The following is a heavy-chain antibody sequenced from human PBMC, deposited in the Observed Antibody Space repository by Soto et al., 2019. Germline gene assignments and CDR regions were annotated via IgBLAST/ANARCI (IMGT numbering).Heavy chain of an antibody. Sequence: QAQLVQSGAEVKKPGASVKVSCKASGCTFSSYGISWVRQAPGQGLEWLGWISPYNDDTNYAQKLQGRVTMTTDTSTRTAYMDLRSLRSDDTAVYYCARGGYYDSSGSRNYHYYGMDVWGQGTTVTVSS. CDR1: GCTFSSYG. V-gene: IGHV1-18*01. D-gene: IGHD3-22*01. J-gene: IGHJ6*02. CDR2: ISPYNDDT. CDR3: ARGGYYDSSGSRNYHYYGMDV.